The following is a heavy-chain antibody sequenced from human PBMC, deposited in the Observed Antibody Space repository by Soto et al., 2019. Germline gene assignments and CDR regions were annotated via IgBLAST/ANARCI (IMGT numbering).Heavy chain of an antibody. J-gene: IGHJ3*02. CDR2: ISGSGTTT. Sequence: GGSLRLSCAASGFTSTNYVMNWVRQAPGKGLEWVSSISGSGTTTFYADSVKGRFIISRDNSKNTLYLQMNSLRAEDTVLYYCAKDRVGGVPDAFDIWGQGTMVTVSS. D-gene: IGHD2-8*01. V-gene: IGHV3-23*01. CDR3: AKDRVGGVPDAFDI. CDR1: GFTSTNYV.